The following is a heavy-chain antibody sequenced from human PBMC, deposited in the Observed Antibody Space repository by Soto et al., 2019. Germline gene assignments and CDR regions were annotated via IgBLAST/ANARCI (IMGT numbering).Heavy chain of an antibody. Sequence: EVQLVESGGGLVQPGGSLRLSCAASGFTFSSYEMNWVRHAPGKELEWLSYITASSTSTYYADSVKGRFTISRDNAKNSLYLQMNSLRAEDTAVYYCARDRGTVAGGIDYWGQGTLVTVSS. CDR2: ITASSTST. CDR3: ARDRGTVAGGIDY. V-gene: IGHV3-48*03. CDR1: GFTFSSYE. J-gene: IGHJ4*02. D-gene: IGHD6-19*01.